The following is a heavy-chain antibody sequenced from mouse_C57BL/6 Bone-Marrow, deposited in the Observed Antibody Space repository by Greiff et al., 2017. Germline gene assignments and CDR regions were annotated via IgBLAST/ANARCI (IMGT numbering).Heavy chain of an antibody. D-gene: IGHD1-1*01. CDR3: ARGLFITTMDY. Sequence: EVKLVESGGGLVKPGGSLKLSCAASGFTFSSYAMSWVRQTPEKRLEWVATISDGGSYTYYPDNVKGRFTISRDKAKNNLYLQMSHLKSEDTAMYYCARGLFITTMDYWGQGTSVTVSS. CDR1: GFTFSSYA. J-gene: IGHJ4*01. CDR2: ISDGGSYT. V-gene: IGHV5-4*03.